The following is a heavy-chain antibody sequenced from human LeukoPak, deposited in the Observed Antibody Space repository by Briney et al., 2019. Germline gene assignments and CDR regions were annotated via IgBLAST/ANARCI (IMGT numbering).Heavy chain of an antibody. CDR3: ARRVRERSGWSDYHYMDV. J-gene: IGHJ6*03. D-gene: IGHD6-19*01. CDR1: GYSFTNYW. CDR2: IYPGDSDT. V-gene: IGHV5-51*01. Sequence: GESLRISCQASGYSFTNYWIAWVRQMPGKGLEWMGIIYPGDSDTRYSPSFQGQVTISADKSINTAYVQWSSLKASDTAIYYCARRVRERSGWSDYHYMDVWGKGTTVTVSS.